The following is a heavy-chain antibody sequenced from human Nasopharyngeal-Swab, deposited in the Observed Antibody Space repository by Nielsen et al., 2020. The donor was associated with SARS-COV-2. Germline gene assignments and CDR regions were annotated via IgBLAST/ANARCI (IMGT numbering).Heavy chain of an antibody. D-gene: IGHD2-15*01. Sequence: GESLKISCAASGFTFSSYWMSWVRQAPGKGLEWVANIKQDGSEKYYVDSAKGRFTISRDNAKNSLYLQMNSLRAEDTAVYYCARRDRYCSGGSCYGENAFDIWGQGTMVTVSS. CDR1: GFTFSSYW. V-gene: IGHV3-7*03. CDR3: ARRDRYCSGGSCYGENAFDI. J-gene: IGHJ3*02. CDR2: IKQDGSEK.